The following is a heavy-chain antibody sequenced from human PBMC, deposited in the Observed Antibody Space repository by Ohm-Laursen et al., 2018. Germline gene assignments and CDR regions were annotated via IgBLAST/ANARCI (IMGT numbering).Heavy chain of an antibody. D-gene: IGHD6-19*01. CDR2: INHSGST. CDR3: ARVKQWLIYAFDI. J-gene: IGHJ3*02. Sequence: SEPLSLTCAVYGGSFSGYYWSWIRQPPGKGLEWIGEINHSGSTNYNPSLKSRVTISVDTSKNQFSLKLSSVTAADTAVYYCARVKQWLIYAFDIWGQGTMVTVSS. CDR1: GGSFSGYY. V-gene: IGHV4-34*01.